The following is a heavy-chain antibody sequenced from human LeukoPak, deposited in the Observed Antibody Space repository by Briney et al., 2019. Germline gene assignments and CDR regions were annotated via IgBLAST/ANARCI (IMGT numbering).Heavy chain of an antibody. Sequence: ASVKVSCKTSGYTFSSGGVTWVRQAPGQGLEWMGWISAYNNTTHYAQKFQGRVTMTTDTSTSTAHMELRSLTSDDTAVYYCARRPSGSVGIDYWGQGTLVTVSS. CDR3: ARRPSGSVGIDY. CDR1: GYTFSSGG. D-gene: IGHD1-26*01. J-gene: IGHJ4*02. V-gene: IGHV1-18*01. CDR2: ISAYNNTT.